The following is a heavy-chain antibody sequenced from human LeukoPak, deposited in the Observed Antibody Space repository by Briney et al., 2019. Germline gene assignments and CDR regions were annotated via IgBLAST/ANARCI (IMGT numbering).Heavy chain of an antibody. J-gene: IGHJ4*02. CDR3: ARAFVVVPGALPSFDY. V-gene: IGHV4-30-2*01. D-gene: IGHD2-2*02. CDR1: GGSISSGDYY. Sequence: SQTLSLTCTVSGGSISSGDYYWSWIRQPPGKGLEWIGYIYHSGSTYYNPSLKSRVTISVDRSKNQFSLKLSSVTAADTAVYYCARAFVVVPGALPSFDYWGQGTLVTVSS. CDR2: IYHSGST.